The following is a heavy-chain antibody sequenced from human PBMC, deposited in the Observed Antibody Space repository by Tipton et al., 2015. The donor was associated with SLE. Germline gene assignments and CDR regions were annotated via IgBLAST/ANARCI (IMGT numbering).Heavy chain of an antibody. CDR2: IRYDGSNK. CDR1: GGSISSYY. V-gene: IGHV3-30*02. Sequence: LSLTCTVSGGSISSYYWSWIRQPPGKGLEWVAFIRYDGSNKYYADSVKGRFTISRDNSKNTLYLQMNSLRAEDTAVYYCAKGPGELRYYFDYWGQGTLVTVSS. CDR3: AKGPGELRYYFDY. J-gene: IGHJ4*02. D-gene: IGHD1-26*01.